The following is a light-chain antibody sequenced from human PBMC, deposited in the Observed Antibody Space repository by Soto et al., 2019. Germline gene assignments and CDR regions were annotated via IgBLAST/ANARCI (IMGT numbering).Light chain of an antibody. CDR2: GAS. CDR3: QQYNSYS. CDR1: QSVSSN. Sequence: EMAMTQSPATLSVSPGERATLSCRASQSVSSNLAWYQQKPGQAPRLLIYGASTRATGIPARFSGSGSGTEFTLTIRSLQSEDFATYYCQQYNSYSFGQGTKVDIK. V-gene: IGKV3-15*01. J-gene: IGKJ1*01.